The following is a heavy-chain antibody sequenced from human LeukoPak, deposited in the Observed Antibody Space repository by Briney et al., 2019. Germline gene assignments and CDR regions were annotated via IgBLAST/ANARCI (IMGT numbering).Heavy chain of an antibody. J-gene: IGHJ3*02. D-gene: IGHD3-3*01. CDR1: GYSFTGYY. CDR3: ARGTTHYDFWRGLEAFDI. CDR2: INPNSGGT. Sequence: ASVKVSCKASGYSFTGYYIHWVRQAPGQGLEWMGWINPNSGGTNYAQKFQGWVTMTRDTSISTAYMELSRLRSDDTAVYYCARGTTHYDFWRGLEAFDIWGQGTMVTVSS. V-gene: IGHV1-2*04.